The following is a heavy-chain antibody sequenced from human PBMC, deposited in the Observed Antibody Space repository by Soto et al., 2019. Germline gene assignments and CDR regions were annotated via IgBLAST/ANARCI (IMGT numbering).Heavy chain of an antibody. Sequence: PGGSLRLSCAASGFTFSSYAMSWVRQSPGKGLEWVSGISGSGGRTYCADSVKGRFTISRDNSKHTLYLQMNSLRAEDTAVYYCAKADDFWSGYHIYYYYGMDVWGQGTTVTVSS. CDR2: ISGSGGRT. CDR1: GFTFSSYA. CDR3: AKADDFWSGYHIYYYYGMDV. J-gene: IGHJ6*02. V-gene: IGHV3-23*01. D-gene: IGHD3-3*01.